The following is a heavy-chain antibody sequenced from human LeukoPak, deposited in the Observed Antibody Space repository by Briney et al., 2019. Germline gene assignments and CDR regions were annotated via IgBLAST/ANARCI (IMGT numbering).Heavy chain of an antibody. J-gene: IGHJ4*02. D-gene: IGHD1-26*01. V-gene: IGHV3-30*04. CDR3: ARDYGIVGATEDY. CDR1: GFTFSSYA. CDR2: ISYDGSNK. Sequence: GGSLRLSCAASGFTFSSYAMHWVRQAPGKGLEWVAVISYDGSNKYYADSVKGRVTISRDNSKNTLYLQMNSLRAEDTAVYYCARDYGIVGATEDYWGQGTLVTVSS.